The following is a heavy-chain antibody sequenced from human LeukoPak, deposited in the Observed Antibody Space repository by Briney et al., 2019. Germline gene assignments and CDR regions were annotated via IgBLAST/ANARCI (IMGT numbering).Heavy chain of an antibody. CDR2: ISSSGSTI. Sequence: GGSLRLSCAASGFTFSDYSMSWIRQAPGKGLEWVSYISSSGSTIYYADSVKGRFTISRDNAKNTLNLQMNSLRAEDTAVYYCARDLGQYYDTSDNWFDPWGQGTLVTVSS. J-gene: IGHJ5*02. CDR1: GFTFSDYS. V-gene: IGHV3-11*04. CDR3: ARDLGQYYDTSDNWFDP. D-gene: IGHD3-22*01.